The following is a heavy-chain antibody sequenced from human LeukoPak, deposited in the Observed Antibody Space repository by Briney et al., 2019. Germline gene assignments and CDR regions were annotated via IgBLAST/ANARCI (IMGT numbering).Heavy chain of an antibody. CDR2: MNPNSGNT. V-gene: IGHV1-8*03. J-gene: IGHJ4*02. CDR3: ARGYCSSTSCHFDY. CDR1: GYTFGSYD. Sequence: ASVKVSCKASGYTFGSYDINWVRQATGQGLEWMGWMNPNSGNTGYTQKFQGRVTITRNTSISTAYMELSSLRSEDTAVYYCARGYCSSTSCHFDYWGQGTLVTVSS. D-gene: IGHD2-2*01.